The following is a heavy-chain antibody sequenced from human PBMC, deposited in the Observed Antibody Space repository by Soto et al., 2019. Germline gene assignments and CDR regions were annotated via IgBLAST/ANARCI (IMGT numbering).Heavy chain of an antibody. J-gene: IGHJ4*02. Sequence: QVQLVESGGGVVQPGRSLRLSCAASGFTFSSYGMHWVRQAPGKGLEWVAVISYDGSNKYYADSVKGRFTISRDNSKNTLYLQMNSLRAEDTAVYYCAKDLAVLGDYWAPPLDYWGQGTLVTVSS. CDR1: GFTFSSYG. CDR3: AKDLAVLGDYWAPPLDY. CDR2: ISYDGSNK. D-gene: IGHD4-17*01. V-gene: IGHV3-30*18.